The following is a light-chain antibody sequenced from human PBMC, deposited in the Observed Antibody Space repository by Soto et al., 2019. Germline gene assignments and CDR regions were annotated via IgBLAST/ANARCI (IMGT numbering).Light chain of an antibody. CDR2: WAS. CDR3: QQYYSNPVT. V-gene: IGKV4-1*01. CDR1: QSVLYSSNNKNY. Sequence: DIVMTQSPDSLAVSLGERATINCKSSQSVLYSSNNKNYLAWYQHKPGQPPKLLIYWASIRESGVPDRFTGSGSGTDFTLTISSLQAEDVAVYYCQQYYSNPVTFGQGTKLEIK. J-gene: IGKJ2*01.